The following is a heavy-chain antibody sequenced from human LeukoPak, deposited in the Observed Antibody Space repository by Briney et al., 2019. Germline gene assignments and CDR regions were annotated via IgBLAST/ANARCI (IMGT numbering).Heavy chain of an antibody. V-gene: IGHV4-59*02. CDR1: GGSVGSYC. CDR2: IYYSGTT. D-gene: IGHD7-27*01. J-gene: IGHJ4*02. CDR3: ATLGSFDY. Sequence: SETLSLTCSVSGGSVGSYCWNWIRQPPGKGLEWIGYIYYSGTTDYNPSLKSRVTISVDTSKNQSSLKLSSVTAADTAVYYCATLGSFDYWGQGTLVTVSS.